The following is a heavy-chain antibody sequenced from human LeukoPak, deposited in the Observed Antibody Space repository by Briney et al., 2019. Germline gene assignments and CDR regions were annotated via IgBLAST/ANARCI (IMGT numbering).Heavy chain of an antibody. CDR3: AGYSGSHLGAGAEYFQH. CDR2: IYYSGST. Sequence: PSETLSLTCAVYGGSFSGDYWSWIRQPPGKGLEWIGSIYYSGSTYYNPSLKSRVTISVDTSKNQFSLKLSSVTATDTAVYYCAGYSGSHLGAGAEYFQHWGQGTLVTVSS. J-gene: IGHJ1*01. CDR1: GGSFSGDY. V-gene: IGHV4-34*01. D-gene: IGHD1-26*01.